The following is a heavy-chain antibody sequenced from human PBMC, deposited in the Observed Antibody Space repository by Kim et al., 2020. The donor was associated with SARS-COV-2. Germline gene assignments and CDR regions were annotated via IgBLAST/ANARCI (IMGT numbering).Heavy chain of an antibody. CDR2: IRSKAYGGTT. CDR3: TTFHYDFWSGYFGDY. J-gene: IGHJ4*02. D-gene: IGHD3-3*01. CDR1: GFTFGDYA. V-gene: IGHV3-49*03. Sequence: GGSPRLSCTASGFTFGDYAMSWFRQAPGKGLEWVGFIRSKAYGGTTEYAASVKGRFTISRDDSKSIAYLQMNSLKTEDTAVYYCTTFHYDFWSGYFGDYWGQGTLVTVSS.